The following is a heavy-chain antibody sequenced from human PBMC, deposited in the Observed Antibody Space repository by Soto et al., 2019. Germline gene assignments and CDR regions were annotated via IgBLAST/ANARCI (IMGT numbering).Heavy chain of an antibody. Sequence: AGGSLRLSCAASGFTFSSNSMSWVRQAPGKGLEWVSAINGSGGSPYYADSGKGRFTISRDNSKNTLYLQMNSLRAEDTAVYYCAKARGFSGYDYPPAFDYWGQGTLVTVSS. CDR3: AKARGFSGYDYPPAFDY. J-gene: IGHJ4*02. CDR1: GFTFSSNS. V-gene: IGHV3-23*01. CDR2: INGSGGSP. D-gene: IGHD5-12*01.